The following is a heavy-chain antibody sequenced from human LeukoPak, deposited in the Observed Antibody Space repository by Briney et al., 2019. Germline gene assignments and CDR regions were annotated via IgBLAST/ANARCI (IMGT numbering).Heavy chain of an antibody. J-gene: IGHJ4*02. V-gene: IGHV1-8*01. CDR2: MNPNSGNT. CDR3: ARGLGKRPQRDLDY. Sequence: ASVKVSCKASGYTFTSYDINWVRQATGQGLEWMGWMNPNSGNTGYAQKLQGRVTMTRNTSISTAYTELSSLRSEDTAVYYCARGLGKRPQRDLDYWGQGTLVTVSS. CDR1: GYTFTSYD.